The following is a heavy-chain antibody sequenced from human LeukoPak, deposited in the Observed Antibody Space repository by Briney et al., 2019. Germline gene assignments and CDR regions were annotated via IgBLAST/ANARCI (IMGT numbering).Heavy chain of an antibody. V-gene: IGHV3-21*01. D-gene: IGHD6-13*01. CDR1: GFTFSTYN. CDR3: ARDGGYSSSWWSY. Sequence: PGGSLRLSCAASGFTFSTYNMYWVRQAPGKGLEWVSSISGGSDHIYYADPVKGRFAISRDNAKNSLYLQMNSLRAEDTAVYYCARDGGYSSSWWSYWGQGTLVTVSS. J-gene: IGHJ4*02. CDR2: ISGGSDHI.